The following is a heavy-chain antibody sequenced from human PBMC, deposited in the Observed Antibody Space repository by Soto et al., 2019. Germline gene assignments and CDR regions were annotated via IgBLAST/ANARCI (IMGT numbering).Heavy chain of an antibody. V-gene: IGHV3-13*01. CDR3: ARDRFEEGGNPTVGYFDL. Sequence: EVQLVESGGGLVQPGGSLRLSCAASGFTFSGYDMHWVRQTTGKGLELVSAVGIAGDTDYPGSVKGRFTISREHAKNSLYLQMNSLRAEATAVYYCARDRFEEGGNPTVGYFDLWGGGTLVTVSS. J-gene: IGHJ2*01. D-gene: IGHD2-15*01. CDR1: GFTFSGYD. CDR2: VGIAGDT.